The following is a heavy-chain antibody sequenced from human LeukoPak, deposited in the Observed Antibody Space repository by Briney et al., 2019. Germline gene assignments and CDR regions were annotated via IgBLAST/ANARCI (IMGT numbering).Heavy chain of an antibody. CDR1: GFSLSTSGVG. CDR2: IFWDDDK. Sequence: SGPTLVKPTQTLTLTCTFSGFSLSTSGVGVDWIRRPPGKALEWLALIFWDDDKRYSPALKSRLTITKDTSKNQVILTMTNMDPVDTATYYCAQSRSYGSSQHWGQGTLVTVSS. CDR3: AQSRSYGSSQH. J-gene: IGHJ1*01. D-gene: IGHD1-26*01. V-gene: IGHV2-5*02.